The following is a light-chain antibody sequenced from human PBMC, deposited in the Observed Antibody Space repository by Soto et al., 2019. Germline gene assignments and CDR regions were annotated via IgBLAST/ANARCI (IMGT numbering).Light chain of an antibody. CDR1: STDVGTYDL. V-gene: IGLV2-14*02. CDR3: SSYTTPNTVV. CDR2: EVT. J-gene: IGLJ3*02. Sequence: QSVLTQPASVSGSPGQSITISCSGTSTDVGTYDLVSWYQQYPGNTPKLMIYEVTNRPSGVSDRFSGSKSGTTASLTISGLQAEDEAEYYCSSYTTPNTVVIGGGTKLTVL.